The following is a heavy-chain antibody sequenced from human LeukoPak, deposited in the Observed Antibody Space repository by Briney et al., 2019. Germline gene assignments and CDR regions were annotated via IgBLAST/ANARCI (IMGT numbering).Heavy chain of an antibody. CDR1: GYTFTSYY. V-gene: IGHV1-46*01. J-gene: IGHJ5*02. CDR3: ARDLGYQLLFWFEP. D-gene: IGHD2-2*01. Sequence: ASGKVSCKASGYTFTSYYMHWVRQAPGQGLEWMGIINPRGGSTSYAQKFQGRVTMARDMSTSTVYMELSSLRSEATAVYYCARDLGYQLLFWFEPWGQGTLVTVSS. CDR2: INPRGGST.